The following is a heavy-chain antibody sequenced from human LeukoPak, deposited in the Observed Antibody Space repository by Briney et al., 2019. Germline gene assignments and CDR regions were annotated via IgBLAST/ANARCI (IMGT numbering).Heavy chain of an antibody. CDR2: IYTSGST. V-gene: IGHV4-4*07. D-gene: IGHD3-10*01. J-gene: IGHJ4*02. Sequence: PSETLSLTCTVSGGSISSYYWSWIRQPAGKGLEWIGRIYTSGSTNYNPSLTSRGTMSVDTSKNQFSLKLSSVTSADTAVYYCARMTITMVRGVIMYYFDYWGQGTLVTVSS. CDR3: ARMTITMVRGVIMYYFDY. CDR1: GGSISSYY.